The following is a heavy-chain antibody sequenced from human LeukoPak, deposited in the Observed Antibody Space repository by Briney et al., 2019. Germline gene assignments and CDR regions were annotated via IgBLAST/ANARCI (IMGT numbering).Heavy chain of an antibody. Sequence: SQTLSLTCAISGDSVSNNSAAGNWIRQSPSRGLEWLGRTYYRSQWYNDYAVSVKSRITINPDTSKNQFSLQLNSVTPDDTAVDYCARTNTAIITYDYWGQGTLGTVSS. CDR3: ARTNTAIITYDY. CDR1: GDSVSNNSAA. J-gene: IGHJ4*02. CDR2: TYYRSQWYN. D-gene: IGHD5-18*01. V-gene: IGHV6-1*01.